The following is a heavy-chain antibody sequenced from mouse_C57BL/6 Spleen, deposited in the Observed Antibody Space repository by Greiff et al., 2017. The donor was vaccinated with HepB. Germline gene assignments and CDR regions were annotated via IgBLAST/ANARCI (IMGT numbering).Heavy chain of an antibody. J-gene: IGHJ2*01. CDR3: ARSNYSNYGHFDD. CDR2: IYPGGGYT. D-gene: IGHD2-5*01. V-gene: IGHV1-63*01. Sequence: QVQLQQSGAELVRPGTSVKMSCKASGYTFTNYWIGWAKQRPGHGLEWIGDIYPGGGYTNYNEKFKGKATLTADNSSSTAYMQFSSLTSEDSAIYYCARSNYSNYGHFDDWGQGTTLTVSS. CDR1: GYTFTNYW.